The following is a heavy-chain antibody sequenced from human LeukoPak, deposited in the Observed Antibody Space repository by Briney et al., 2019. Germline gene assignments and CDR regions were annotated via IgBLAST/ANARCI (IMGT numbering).Heavy chain of an antibody. J-gene: IGHJ5*02. CDR3: ARELVGQHYYDSSGYPS. D-gene: IGHD3-22*01. V-gene: IGHV3-66*01. Sequence: GGSLRLSCAASGFTVSSNYMSWVRQAPGKGLEWVSVIYSGGSTYYADSVKGRFTISRDNSKNTLYLQMNSLRAEDTAVYYCARELVGQHYYDSSGYPSWGQGTLVTVSS. CDR2: IYSGGST. CDR1: GFTVSSNY.